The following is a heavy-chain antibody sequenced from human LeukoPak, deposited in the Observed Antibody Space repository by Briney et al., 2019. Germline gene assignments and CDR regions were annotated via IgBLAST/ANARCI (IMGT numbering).Heavy chain of an antibody. D-gene: IGHD1-26*01. J-gene: IGHJ4*02. CDR2: IYSGGTT. Sequence: GGSLRLSCAASGFTVSNNYMSWVRQTPGKGLEWVSVIYSGGTTYYADSVKGRFTISRDNSKNTLFLQLNSLRAEGTAVYYCARGGASGYVDYWGQGTLVTVSS. V-gene: IGHV3-53*01. CDR1: GFTVSNNY. CDR3: ARGGASGYVDY.